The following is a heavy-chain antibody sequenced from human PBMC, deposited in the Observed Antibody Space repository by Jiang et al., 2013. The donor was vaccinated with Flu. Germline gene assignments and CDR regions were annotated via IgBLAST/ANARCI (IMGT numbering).Heavy chain of an antibody. CDR1: GYTFTAYH. V-gene: IGHV1-2*02. CDR2: INPDRGGT. Sequence: VQLVESGAEVKKPGASVKVSCKASGYTFTAYHMHWVRQAPGQGLEWMGWINPDRGGTNYAQKFQGRVTMTRDTSSSTAYMDLSRLRVDDSAVYYCARDYTFETSGDSYPYWYFDLWAVAPGHCLL. D-gene: IGHD2-21*01. CDR3: ARDYTFETSGDSYPYWYFDL. J-gene: IGHJ2*01.